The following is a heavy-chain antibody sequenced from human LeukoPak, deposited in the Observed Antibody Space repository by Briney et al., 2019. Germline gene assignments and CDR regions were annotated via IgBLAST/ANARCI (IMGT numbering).Heavy chain of an antibody. CDR1: GFTFSTYN. CDR2: ISGSSSYI. J-gene: IGHJ4*02. V-gene: IGHV3-21*04. Sequence: GGSLRLSCAASGFTFSTYNMNWVRQAPGKGLEWVSSISGSSSYIYYADSVKGRFSISRDNAKNSLYLQMNSLRAEDTAVYYCARDLMGIAYRGAFYYWGQGTLVTVSS. CDR3: ARDLMGIAYRGAFYY. D-gene: IGHD6-13*01.